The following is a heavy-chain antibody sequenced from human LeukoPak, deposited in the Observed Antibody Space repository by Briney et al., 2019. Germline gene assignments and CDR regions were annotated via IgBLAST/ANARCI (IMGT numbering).Heavy chain of an antibody. CDR3: ARDITTSWFDP. J-gene: IGHJ5*02. CDR1: GFIVSRNY. V-gene: IGHV3-53*01. CDR2: LYSGGST. D-gene: IGHD1-14*01. Sequence: GGSLRLSCAASGFIVSRNYMSWVRQAPGKGLEWVSVLYSGGSTYYADSVKGRFTISRDNSKNTLYLQMNSLRAEDTAVYFCARDITTSWFDPWGQGTLVTVSS.